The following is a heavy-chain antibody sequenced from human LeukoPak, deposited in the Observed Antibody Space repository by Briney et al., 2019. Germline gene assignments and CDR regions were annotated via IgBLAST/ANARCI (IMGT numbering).Heavy chain of an antibody. J-gene: IGHJ4*02. CDR3: VKDWRSASDPVFDY. Sequence: PGGSLRLSCAASGFTFSSYWMSWVRQAPGKGLEWVANIKQDGSEKYYVDSVKGRFTISRDNAKNSLYLQMNSLTVDDMAVYYCVKDWRSASDPVFDYWGQGTLVTVSS. D-gene: IGHD3-16*01. CDR1: GFTFSSYW. CDR2: IKQDGSEK. V-gene: IGHV3-7*01.